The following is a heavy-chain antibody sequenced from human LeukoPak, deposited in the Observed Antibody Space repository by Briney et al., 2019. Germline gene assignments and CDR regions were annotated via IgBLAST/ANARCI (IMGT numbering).Heavy chain of an antibody. CDR1: GASFSNYY. Sequence: SETLSLTCTVSGASFSNYYWSWIRQPPGKGLEWIGHIYSSGSTNYNPSLKSRLTISLDTSKNQFSLRLSSVTAADTAVYYCARQFDPWDQGILVPVSS. CDR3: ARQFDP. J-gene: IGHJ5*02. V-gene: IGHV4-59*08. CDR2: IYSSGST.